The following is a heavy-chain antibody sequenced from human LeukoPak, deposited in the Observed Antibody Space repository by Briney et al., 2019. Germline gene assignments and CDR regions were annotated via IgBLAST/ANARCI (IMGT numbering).Heavy chain of an antibody. D-gene: IGHD3-22*01. J-gene: IGHJ4*02. Sequence: PSETLSLTCIVSGGSISTRAYYWGWIRQPPGGGLEWIGSFFYSGGTYYNPSLKSRVTISVDTSKNQFSLKLSSVTAADTAVYYCARGSSGYYFDYWGQGTLVTVSS. CDR1: GGSISTRAYY. CDR3: ARGSSGYYFDY. CDR2: FFYSGGT. V-gene: IGHV4-39*07.